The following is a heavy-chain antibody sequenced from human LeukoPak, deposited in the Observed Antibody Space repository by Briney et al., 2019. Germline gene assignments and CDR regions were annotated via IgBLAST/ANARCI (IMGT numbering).Heavy chain of an antibody. CDR3: ATYAGSSSKYFQY. J-gene: IGHJ1*01. D-gene: IGHD3-10*01. CDR2: IYPGDSDT. V-gene: IGHV5-51*01. CDR1: GYSFTSYW. Sequence: GESLKISCKGSGYSFTSYWIGWVRQMPGKGLEWMGIIYPGDSDTRYSPSFQGQVTISADKSISTAYLHWSSLKATDTAMYYCATYAGSSSKYFQYWGQGTLVTVSS.